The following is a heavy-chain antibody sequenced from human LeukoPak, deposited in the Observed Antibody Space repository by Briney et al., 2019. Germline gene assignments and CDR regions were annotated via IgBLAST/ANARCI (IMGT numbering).Heavy chain of an antibody. J-gene: IGHJ4*02. CDR3: AREVASAGLDY. CDR2: IYYSGST. CDR1: GGSISSYY. D-gene: IGHD5-12*01. V-gene: IGHV4-59*01. Sequence: SETLSLTCTVSGGSISSYYWSWIRQPPGKGLEWIGYIYYSGSTNYNPSLKSRVTISVDTSKNEFSLKLSSVTAADTAVYCCAREVASAGLDYWGQGTLVTVSS.